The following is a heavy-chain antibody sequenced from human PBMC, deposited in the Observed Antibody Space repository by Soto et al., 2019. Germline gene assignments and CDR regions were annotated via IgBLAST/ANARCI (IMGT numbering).Heavy chain of an antibody. D-gene: IGHD3-16*01. V-gene: IGHV1-69*13. CDR2: IIPIFGTA. Sequence: GASVKVSCKASGGTFSSYAISWVRQAPGQGLEWMGGIIPIFGTANYAQKFQGRATITADESTSTAYMELSSLRSEDTAVYYCVREGGGNWFDPWGQGTLVTVSS. CDR3: VREGGGNWFDP. CDR1: GGTFSSYA. J-gene: IGHJ5*02.